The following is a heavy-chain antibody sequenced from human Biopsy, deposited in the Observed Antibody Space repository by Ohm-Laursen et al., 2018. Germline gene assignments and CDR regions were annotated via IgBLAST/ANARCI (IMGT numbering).Heavy chain of an antibody. CDR3: ARLGSGDYFPTFFDF. Sequence: TLSLTCIVSGVSINGGRYYWNWIRHHPGKGLEWIGNIFYSANTYYNPSLKSRVTISVDTYKNQFSLKLSSVTAADTAVYYCARLGSGDYFPTFFDFWGQGALVTVSS. J-gene: IGHJ4*02. V-gene: IGHV4-31*03. CDR1: GVSINGGRYY. D-gene: IGHD5-12*01. CDR2: IFYSANT.